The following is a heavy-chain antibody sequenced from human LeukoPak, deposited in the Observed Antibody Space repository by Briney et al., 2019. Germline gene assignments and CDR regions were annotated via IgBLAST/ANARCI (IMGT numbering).Heavy chain of an antibody. CDR2: ISAYNGNT. J-gene: IGHJ3*02. V-gene: IGHV1-18*01. Sequence: ASVKVSCKASGYTFTSYGISWVRQAPGQGLEWMGWISAYNGNTNYAQRLQGRVTMTTDTSTSTAYMKLRSLRSDDTAVYYCARASRATAAFDIWGQGTMVTVSS. CDR3: ARASRATAAFDI. CDR1: GYTFTSYG. D-gene: IGHD1-26*01.